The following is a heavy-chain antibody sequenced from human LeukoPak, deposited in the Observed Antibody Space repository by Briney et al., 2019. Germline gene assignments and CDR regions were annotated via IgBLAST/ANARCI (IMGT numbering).Heavy chain of an antibody. J-gene: IGHJ4*02. CDR1: GYTFTNYW. CDR2: IYPDDSDT. CDR3: ARSRDSSGYYYLI. Sequence: GESLKISCEASGYTFTNYWIGWVRQMPGEGLEWMGIIYPDDSDTKYSPSFQGQVTISADKSISTAYLQWSSLKAADTAMYYCARSRDSSGYYYLIWGQGTLVTVSS. D-gene: IGHD3-22*01. V-gene: IGHV5-51*01.